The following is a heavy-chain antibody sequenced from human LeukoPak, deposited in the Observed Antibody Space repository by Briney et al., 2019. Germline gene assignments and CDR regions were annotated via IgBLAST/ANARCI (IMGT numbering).Heavy chain of an antibody. J-gene: IGHJ4*02. Sequence: SETLSLTCAVYGGSFSGYYWSWIRQPPGKGLEWIGEINHSGSTNYNPSLKSRVTISVDTSKNQFSLKLSSVTAADTAVYYCARAGYCSGGSCYGYWGRGTLVTVSS. V-gene: IGHV4-34*01. CDR3: ARAGYCSGGSCYGY. D-gene: IGHD2-15*01. CDR2: INHSGST. CDR1: GGSFSGYY.